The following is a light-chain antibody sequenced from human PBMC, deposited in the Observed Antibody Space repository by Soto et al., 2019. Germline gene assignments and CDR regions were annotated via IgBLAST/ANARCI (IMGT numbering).Light chain of an antibody. Sequence: EIVMTQSPATLSVSPGERATLSCRASQSVSSNLAWYQQKPGQAPRLLIYGASTRATGIPARFSGSGSGTEFTLTISSLQSEDFAVYYCQHYNNWPRTFGQGTKVXX. CDR3: QHYNNWPRT. J-gene: IGKJ1*01. CDR1: QSVSSN. V-gene: IGKV3-15*01. CDR2: GAS.